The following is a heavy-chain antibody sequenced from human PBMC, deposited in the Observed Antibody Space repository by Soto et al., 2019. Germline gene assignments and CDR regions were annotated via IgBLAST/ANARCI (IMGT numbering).Heavy chain of an antibody. J-gene: IGHJ5*02. CDR1: GYTFTSYD. CDR2: MNPNSGNT. D-gene: IGHD6-13*01. Sequence: QVQLVQSGAEVKKPGASVKVSCKASGYTFTSYDINWVRQATGQGLEWMGWMNPNSGNTGYAQKVQGRVTMTRNTSISTAYMELSSLSSEDTAVYYCARAAAAGNWFDPWGQGTLVTVSS. CDR3: ARAAAAGNWFDP. V-gene: IGHV1-8*01.